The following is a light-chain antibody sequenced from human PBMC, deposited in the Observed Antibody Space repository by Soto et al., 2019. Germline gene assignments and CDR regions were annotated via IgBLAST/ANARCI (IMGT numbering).Light chain of an antibody. CDR2: LNSDGSH. V-gene: IGLV4-69*01. J-gene: IGLJ1*01. CDR3: QTWGTGIHYV. Sequence: QPVLTQSPSASASLGASVKLTCTLSSGHSSYAIAWHQQQPEKGPRYLMKLNSDGSHSKGDGIPDRFSGSSSGAERYLTISSLQSEDEADYYCQTWGTGIHYVFGTGTSSPS. CDR1: SGHSSYA.